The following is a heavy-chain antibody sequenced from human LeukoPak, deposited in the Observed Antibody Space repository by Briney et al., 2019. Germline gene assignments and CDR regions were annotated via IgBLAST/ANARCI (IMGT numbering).Heavy chain of an antibody. CDR3: AKASGSVGYYYFDS. CDR1: GSTFTNNA. CDR2: ITGSGGSA. J-gene: IGHJ4*02. V-gene: IGHV3-23*01. Sequence: PGGSLRFSCAASGSTFTNNAMSWVRQAPGKALEWVSAITGSGGSAYYTHSVTGRFTISRDSSKNTLYLQINSLRADDTAVYYCAKASGSVGYYYFDSWGQGTLVTVSP. D-gene: IGHD3-22*01.